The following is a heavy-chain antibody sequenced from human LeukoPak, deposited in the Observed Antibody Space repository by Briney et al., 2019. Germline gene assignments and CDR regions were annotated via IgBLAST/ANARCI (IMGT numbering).Heavy chain of an antibody. CDR1: GFTFSGSA. V-gene: IGHV3-73*01. J-gene: IGHJ6*03. CDR3: TRSTHPVPAAISSYYYMDV. D-gene: IGHD2-2*02. Sequence: PGGSLRLSCAASGFTFSGSAMHWVRQACGKGLEWVGRIRSKANSYATAYAASVKGRFTISRDDSKNTAYLQMNSLKTQDTAVYYCTRSTHPVPAAISSYYYMDVWGKGTTVTVSS. CDR2: IRSKANSYAT.